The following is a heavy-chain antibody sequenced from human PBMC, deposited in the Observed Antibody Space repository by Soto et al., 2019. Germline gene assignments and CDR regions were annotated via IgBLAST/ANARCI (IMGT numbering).Heavy chain of an antibody. CDR3: ARGHVVVVAASYYGMDV. J-gene: IGHJ6*02. Sequence: ASVKVSCKASGGTFSSYAISWVRQAPGQGLEWMGGIIPIFGTANYAQKFQGRVTITADESTSTAYMELSSQRSEDTAVYYCARGHVVVVAASYYGMDVWGQGTTVTVSS. D-gene: IGHD2-15*01. CDR2: IIPIFGTA. CDR1: GGTFSSYA. V-gene: IGHV1-69*13.